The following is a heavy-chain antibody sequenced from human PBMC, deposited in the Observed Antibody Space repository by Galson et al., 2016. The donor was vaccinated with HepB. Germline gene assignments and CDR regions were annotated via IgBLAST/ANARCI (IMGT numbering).Heavy chain of an antibody. CDR1: GFTVSDYW. D-gene: IGHD6-13*01. CDR2: INSDGGRT. J-gene: IGHJ5*02. Sequence: SLRRSCAASGFTVSDYWRHWVRQAQVKGLLWVSRINSDGGRTVYADSVKGRFTISRDNAKNTVILHMTSLRAEHTAVHFCANWYLPSWGQGTLVTVSS. CDR3: ANWYLPS. V-gene: IGHV3-74*01.